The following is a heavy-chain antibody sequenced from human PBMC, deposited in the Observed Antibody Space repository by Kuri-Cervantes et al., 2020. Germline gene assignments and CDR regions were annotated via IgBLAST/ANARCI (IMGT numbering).Heavy chain of an antibody. Sequence: SCKASGGTFSSYEMNWVRQAPGKGLEWVSYISSSGSTIYYADSVKGRFTISRDNAKNSLYLQMNSLRAEDTAVYYCARVARDTDYGDYVGAFDIWGQGTMVTVSS. CDR2: ISSSGSTI. CDR3: ARVARDTDYGDYVGAFDI. CDR1: GGTFSSYE. V-gene: IGHV3-48*03. J-gene: IGHJ3*02. D-gene: IGHD4-17*01.